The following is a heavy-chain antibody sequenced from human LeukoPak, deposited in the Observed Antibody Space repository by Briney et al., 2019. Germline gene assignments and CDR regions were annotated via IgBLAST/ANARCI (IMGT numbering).Heavy chain of an antibody. D-gene: IGHD2-2*01. V-gene: IGHV3-30-3*01. J-gene: IGHJ4*02. CDR2: ISYDGSNK. CDR3: ARGNAGNFDY. CDR1: GFTFSSYA. Sequence: PGGSLRLSCAVSGFTFSSYAMHWVRQAPGKGLEWVAVISYDGSNKYYADSVKGRFTISRDNSKNTLYLQMNSLRAEDTAVYYCARGNAGNFDYWGQGTLVTVSS.